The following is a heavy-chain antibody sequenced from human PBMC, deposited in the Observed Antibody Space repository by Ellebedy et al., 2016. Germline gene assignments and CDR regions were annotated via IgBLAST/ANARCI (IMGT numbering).Heavy chain of an antibody. V-gene: IGHV3-33*01. CDR3: ARDREGSSWTKHHFDY. J-gene: IGHJ4*02. D-gene: IGHD6-13*01. CDR1: GFTFSSYG. Sequence: GGSLRLSCAASGFTFSSYGMHWVRQAPGKGLEWVAVIWYDGSNKYYADSVKGRFTISRDNSKNTLYLQMNSLRAEDTAVYYCARDREGSSWTKHHFDYWGQGTLVTVSS. CDR2: IWYDGSNK.